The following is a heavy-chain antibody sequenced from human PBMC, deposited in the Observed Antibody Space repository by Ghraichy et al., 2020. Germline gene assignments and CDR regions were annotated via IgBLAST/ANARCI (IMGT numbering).Heavy chain of an antibody. D-gene: IGHD6-13*01. Sequence: GGSLRLSCAASGFTFSSYWMSWVRQAPGKGLEWVANIKQDGSEKYYVDSVKGRFTISRDNAKNSLYLQMNSLRAEDTAVYYCARALSPQYSSSWFHRLYDYWGQGTLVTVSS. CDR3: ARALSPQYSSSWFHRLYDY. V-gene: IGHV3-7*01. CDR1: GFTFSSYW. CDR2: IKQDGSEK. J-gene: IGHJ4*02.